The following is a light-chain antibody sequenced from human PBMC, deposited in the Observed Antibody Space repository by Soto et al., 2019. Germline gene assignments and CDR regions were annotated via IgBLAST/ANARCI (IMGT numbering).Light chain of an antibody. CDR1: SSEVGGYNY. CDR3: SSYTSTNSWV. CDR2: DVS. J-gene: IGLJ3*02. Sequence: QSALTQSASVSGSPGQSITISSTGTSSEVGGYNYVSWYQQHPGKAPKLIIYDVSNRPSGVSTRFSGSKSGNTASLTISGLEAEDEADYSCSSYTSTNSWVFGGGTKLTVL. V-gene: IGLV2-14*01.